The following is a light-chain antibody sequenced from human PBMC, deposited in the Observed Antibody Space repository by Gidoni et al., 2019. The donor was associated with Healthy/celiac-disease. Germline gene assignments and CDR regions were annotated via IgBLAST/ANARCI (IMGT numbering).Light chain of an antibody. V-gene: IGKV3-20*01. J-gene: IGKJ4*01. CDR3: QQYGSSPPRT. CDR2: GAS. Sequence: LLIYGASSRATGIPDRFSGSGSGTDFTLTISRLEPEDFAVYYCQQYGSSPPRTFXGXTKVEIK.